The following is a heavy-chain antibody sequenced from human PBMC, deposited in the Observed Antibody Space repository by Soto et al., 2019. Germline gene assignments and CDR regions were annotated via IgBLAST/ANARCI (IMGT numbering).Heavy chain of an antibody. CDR3: ARAKITGLFDY. CDR1: GGSFSGYY. D-gene: IGHD2-8*02. CDR2: INHSGST. V-gene: IGHV4-34*01. J-gene: IGHJ4*02. Sequence: QVQLQQWGAGLLKPSETLSLTCAVYGGSFSGYYWTWIRQPPGTGLEWIGEINHSGSTNYNPSLKGRVTLSVDTSKNQFSLKLTSVTAADTAVYYCARAKITGLFDYWGQGTLVTVSS.